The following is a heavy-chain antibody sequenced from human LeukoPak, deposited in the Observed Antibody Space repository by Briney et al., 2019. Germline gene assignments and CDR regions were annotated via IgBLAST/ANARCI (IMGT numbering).Heavy chain of an antibody. CDR1: GFTFSSYS. CDR3: ARDHGQQLVRFNWFDP. Sequence: GGSLRLSCAASGFTFSSYSMNWVRQAPGKGLEWVSYISSSSSTIYYADSVKGRFTISRDNAENSLFLQMNSLRDEDTAVYYCARDHGQQLVRFNWFDPWGQGTLVTVSS. V-gene: IGHV3-48*02. D-gene: IGHD6-13*01. J-gene: IGHJ5*02. CDR2: ISSSSSTI.